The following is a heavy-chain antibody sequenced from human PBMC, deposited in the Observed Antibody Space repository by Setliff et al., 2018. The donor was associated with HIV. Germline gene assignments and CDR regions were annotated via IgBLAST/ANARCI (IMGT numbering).Heavy chain of an antibody. V-gene: IGHV1-2*02. CDR1: GYTFTGYY. Sequence: ASVKVSCKASGYTFTGYYMHWVQQAPGQGLEWMGWINPNSGGTNYAQKFQGRVTMTRDTSISTAYMELSRLRSDGTAVYYCARVLAVKYYYDSSGGDYWGQGTLVTVS. CDR3: ARVLAVKYYYDSSGGDY. D-gene: IGHD3-22*01. J-gene: IGHJ4*02. CDR2: INPNSGGT.